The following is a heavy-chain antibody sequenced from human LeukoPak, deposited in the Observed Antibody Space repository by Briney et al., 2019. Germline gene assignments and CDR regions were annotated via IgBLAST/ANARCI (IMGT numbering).Heavy chain of an antibody. Sequence: SETLSLTCTVSGGSISSYYWSWIRQPPGKGLEWIGYIYYSGSTNYNPSLKSRVTISVDTSKNQFSLKLSSVTAADTAVYYCARVVWFGKLLSSWFDPWGQGTLVTVSS. J-gene: IGHJ5*02. D-gene: IGHD3-10*01. V-gene: IGHV4-59*08. CDR1: GGSISSYY. CDR2: IYYSGST. CDR3: ARVVWFGKLLSSWFDP.